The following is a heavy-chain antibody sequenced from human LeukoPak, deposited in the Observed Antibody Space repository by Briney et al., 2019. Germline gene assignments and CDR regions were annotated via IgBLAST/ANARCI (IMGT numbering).Heavy chain of an antibody. J-gene: IGHJ4*02. CDR2: SYHRGST. D-gene: IGHD1-1*01. CDR3: ARDRELGY. CDR1: GGSISDYY. Sequence: PSETLSHTCTVSGGSISDYYWSWIRQSPGKGLEWIGWSYHRGSTSYNPSLKSRVAISVDTSKDQFSLKLTSVTAADTAVYYCARDRELGYWGQGTLVIVSS. V-gene: IGHV4-59*01.